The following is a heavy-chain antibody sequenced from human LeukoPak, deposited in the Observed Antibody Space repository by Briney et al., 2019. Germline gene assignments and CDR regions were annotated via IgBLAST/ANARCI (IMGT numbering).Heavy chain of an antibody. V-gene: IGHV3-21*01. D-gene: IGHD5-12*01. CDR2: ISSSSSYI. J-gene: IGHJ4*02. CDR3: AREGYSGYDWGFDY. Sequence: PGGSLRLSCEASGFTFSSYSMNWVRQAPGKGLEWVSSISSSSSYIYYADSVKGRFTISRDNAKNSLYLQMDSLRAEDTAVYYCAREGYSGYDWGFDYWGQGTLVTVSS. CDR1: GFTFSSYS.